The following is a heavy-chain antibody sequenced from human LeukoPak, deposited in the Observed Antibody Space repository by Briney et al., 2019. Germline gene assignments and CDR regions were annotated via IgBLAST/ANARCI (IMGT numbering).Heavy chain of an antibody. CDR3: AKGTERYREVSSFDS. D-gene: IGHD3-10*01. V-gene: IGHV3-23*01. J-gene: IGHJ4*02. CDR1: GFTFNTYT. Sequence: GGSLRLSCAASGFTFNTYTMNWVRQAPGKGLEWVSAISGRGDGTYYADFVRGRFTISRDNSKNTLFLQMNSLRVEDTATYYCAKGTERYREVSSFDSWGRGTLVAVSS. CDR2: ISGRGDGT.